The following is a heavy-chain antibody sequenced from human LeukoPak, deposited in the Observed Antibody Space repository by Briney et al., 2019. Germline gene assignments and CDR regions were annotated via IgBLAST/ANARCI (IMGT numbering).Heavy chain of an antibody. V-gene: IGHV4-59*01. CDR2: IYYSGST. J-gene: IGHJ4*02. Sequence: PSETLSLTCTVSGGSISSYYWSWIRQPPGKGLEWIGYIYYSGSTNYNPSLKSRVTISVDTSKNQFSLKLSSVTAADTAVYYCASPLMVGHRDFDNWGQGTLVTASS. D-gene: IGHD3-10*01. CDR1: GGSISSYY. CDR3: ASPLMVGHRDFDN.